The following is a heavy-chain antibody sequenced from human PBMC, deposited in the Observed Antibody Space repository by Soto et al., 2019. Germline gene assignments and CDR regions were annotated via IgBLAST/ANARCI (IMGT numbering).Heavy chain of an antibody. CDR2: INPSGGST. V-gene: IGHV1-46*01. D-gene: IGHD7-27*01. Sequence: QVQLVQSGAEVKKPGASVKVSCKASGYTFTIYYMHWVRQAPGQGLEWMGLINPSGGSTSYAQRFQGRGTTTREPSTRTVYMDLSSLIADDTAVYYYAGALSGEGGKDYWGQGTLVTVSS. CDR3: AGALSGEGGKDY. CDR1: GYTFTIYY. J-gene: IGHJ4*02.